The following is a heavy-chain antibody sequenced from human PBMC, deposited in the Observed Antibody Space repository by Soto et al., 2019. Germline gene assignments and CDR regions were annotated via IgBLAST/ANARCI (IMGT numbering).Heavy chain of an antibody. D-gene: IGHD3-10*01. CDR1: GYTFTSYA. Sequence: QVQLVQSGAEVKKPGASVKVSCKASGYTFTSYAMHWVRQAPGQRLEWMGWINAGNGNTKYSQKFQGRVTITRDTSASTAYMELSSLRSEDTAVYHCARASLLFYYYYYGMDVWGQGTTVTVSS. J-gene: IGHJ6*02. V-gene: IGHV1-3*01. CDR3: ARASLLFYYYYYGMDV. CDR2: INAGNGNT.